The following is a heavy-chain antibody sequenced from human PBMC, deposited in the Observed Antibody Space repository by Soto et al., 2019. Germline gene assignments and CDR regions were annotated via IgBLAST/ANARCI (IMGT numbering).Heavy chain of an antibody. D-gene: IGHD3-10*01. CDR2: FRAGGDDGTT. CDR1: GFTFASYA. Sequence: PGGSLRLSCAASGFTFASYAMAWVRQAPGKGVEWVSGFRAGGDDGTTYYADSVKGRFTISRDNSKNTLFLQMNSLRAEDTAIYYCAKKVNSGSGSQYFDYFGQGTLVTVSS. V-gene: IGHV3-23*01. CDR3: AKKVNSGSGSQYFDY. J-gene: IGHJ4*02.